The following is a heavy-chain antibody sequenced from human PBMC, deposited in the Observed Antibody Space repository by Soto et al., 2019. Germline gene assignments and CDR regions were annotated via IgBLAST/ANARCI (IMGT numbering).Heavy chain of an antibody. V-gene: IGHV4-31*03. Sequence: QVHLQESGPALVKPSQTLSLTCTVSCDSITSGSYYWTWFRQHPGKGLEYICYIYYSGSTYYTPSLQSRLTMSADTSENQFSLKLTSVTAADTAVYYCARGAFGGNSGFGLVDYWGQGTLVTVSS. CDR3: ARGAFGGNSGFGLVDY. CDR2: IYYSGST. D-gene: IGHD2-21*02. J-gene: IGHJ4*02. CDR1: CDSITSGSYY.